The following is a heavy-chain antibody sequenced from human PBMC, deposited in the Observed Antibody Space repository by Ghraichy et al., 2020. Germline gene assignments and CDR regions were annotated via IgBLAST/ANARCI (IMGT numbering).Heavy chain of an antibody. Sequence: SQTLSLTCTVSGGSISGYYWSWIRRPPGKGLEWIGYIYYSGSTEYNPSLKSRVTISVDTSKNQFSLRLSSVTAADTAVYYCARYADARDGYNANPFDYWGQGTVVTVSS. V-gene: IGHV4-59*01. CDR1: GGSISGYY. J-gene: IGHJ4*02. CDR2: IYYSGST. CDR3: ARYADARDGYNANPFDY. D-gene: IGHD5-24*01.